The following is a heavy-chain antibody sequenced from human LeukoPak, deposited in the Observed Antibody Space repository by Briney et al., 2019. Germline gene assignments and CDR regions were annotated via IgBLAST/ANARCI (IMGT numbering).Heavy chain of an antibody. Sequence: SETLSLTCTVSGGSISSGDYYWSWIRQPPGKGLEWIGYIYYSGSTYYNPSLKSRVTISVDTSKNQFSLKLSSVTAADTAVYYCARGPYGSGSPLRAFDIWGQGTMVTVSS. J-gene: IGHJ3*02. CDR3: ARGPYGSGSPLRAFDI. CDR1: GGSISSGDYY. V-gene: IGHV4-30-4*01. CDR2: IYYSGST. D-gene: IGHD3-10*01.